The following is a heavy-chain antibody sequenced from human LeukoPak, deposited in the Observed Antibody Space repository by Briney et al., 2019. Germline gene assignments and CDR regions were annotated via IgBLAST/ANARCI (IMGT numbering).Heavy chain of an antibody. Sequence: SETLSLTCAVSGYSISSGYYWGWIRQPPGKGLEWIGSIYRSGSTYYNPSLKSRVTISVDTSKNQFSLKLSSVTAADTALYYCARLGNVGVGLPYGDLVPLGQGTLVSVSS. CDR2: IYRSGST. CDR1: GYSISSGYY. V-gene: IGHV4-38-2*01. CDR3: ARLGNVGVGLPYGDLVP. D-gene: IGHD4-17*01. J-gene: IGHJ5*02.